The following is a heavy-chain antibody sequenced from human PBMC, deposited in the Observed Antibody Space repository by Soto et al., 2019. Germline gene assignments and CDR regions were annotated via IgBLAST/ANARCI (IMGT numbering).Heavy chain of an antibody. D-gene: IGHD6-13*01. CDR3: ARVYGSWIAAVVDY. J-gene: IGHJ4*02. V-gene: IGHV3-30-3*01. CDR1: GFTFSSYA. CDR2: ISYDGSNK. Sequence: QVQLVESGGGVVQPGRSLRLSCAASGFTFSSYAMHWVRQAPGKGLEWVAVISYDGSNKYYADSVKGRFTISRDNSKNTLYLHMNSLRAEDTAVYYCARVYGSWIAAVVDYWGQGTLVTVSS.